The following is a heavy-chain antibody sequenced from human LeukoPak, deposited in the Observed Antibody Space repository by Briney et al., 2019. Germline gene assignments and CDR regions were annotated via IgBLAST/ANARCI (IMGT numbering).Heavy chain of an antibody. CDR3: AKGGDGYNYYFDY. Sequence: GGSLRLSCTASGFTFSDYAMSWVRQALGKGLEWVSGISGSGGSIRYADSVKGRFIISRDNSKNTLYLQMNSLRAEDTAAYYCAKGGDGYNYYFDYWGQETLVTVSS. V-gene: IGHV3-23*01. D-gene: IGHD5-24*01. CDR1: GFTFSDYA. CDR2: ISGSGGSI. J-gene: IGHJ4*02.